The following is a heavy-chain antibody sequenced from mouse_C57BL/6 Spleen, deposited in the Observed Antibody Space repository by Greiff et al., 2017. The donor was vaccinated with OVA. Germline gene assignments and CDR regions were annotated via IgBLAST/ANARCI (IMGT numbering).Heavy chain of an antibody. CDR2: IDPSDSET. Sequence: QVQLQQPGAELVRPGSSVTLSCKASGYTFTSSWMHWVKQRPIPGLEWIGNIDPSDSETHYNQKFKDKATLTVDKSSSTAYMQLSSLTSEDSAFYYCARARWDFDYWGQGTTLTVSS. D-gene: IGHD4-1*01. V-gene: IGHV1-52*01. J-gene: IGHJ2*01. CDR3: ARARWDFDY. CDR1: GYTFTSSW.